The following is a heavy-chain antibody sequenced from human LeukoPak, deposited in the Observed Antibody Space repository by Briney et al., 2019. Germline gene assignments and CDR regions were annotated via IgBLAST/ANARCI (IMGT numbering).Heavy chain of an antibody. CDR3: AKDFAGAVADL. Sequence: GRSLRLSCAASGFTFSSYGMHWVRQAPGKGLEWVAVISYDGSNKYYADSVKGRFTISRDNSKNTLYLQMNSLRAEDTAVHYCAKDFAGAVADLWGQGTLVTVSS. D-gene: IGHD6-19*01. CDR2: ISYDGSNK. J-gene: IGHJ4*02. CDR1: GFTFSSYG. V-gene: IGHV3-30*18.